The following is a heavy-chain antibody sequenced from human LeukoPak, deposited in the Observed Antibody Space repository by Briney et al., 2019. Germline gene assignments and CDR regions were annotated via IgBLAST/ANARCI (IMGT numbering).Heavy chain of an antibody. D-gene: IGHD3-22*01. Sequence: PGGSLRLSCAASGFTFSSYRMHWVRQAPGRGLVWVSRINSDRSSISYADSVKGRFTISRDNAKNTLYLQVNSLRAEDTAVYYCARVFYISPYYDSSGYYAGWGQGTLVTVSS. CDR1: GFTFSSYR. V-gene: IGHV3-74*01. CDR2: INSDRSSI. J-gene: IGHJ4*02. CDR3: ARVFYISPYYDSSGYYAG.